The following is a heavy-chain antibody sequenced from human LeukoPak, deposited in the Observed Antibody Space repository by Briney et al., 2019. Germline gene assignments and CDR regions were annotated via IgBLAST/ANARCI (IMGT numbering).Heavy chain of an antibody. J-gene: IGHJ4*02. CDR3: ARATGIAAVSYYDY. Sequence: ARSLRCSCAASGFTVSSNYMSWVRQAPGKGLKWVSVIYSGGSTYYADSVKGRFTISRDNSKNTLYLQMNSLRAEDTAVYYCARATGIAAVSYYDYWGQGTLVTVSS. V-gene: IGHV3-66*01. CDR2: IYSGGST. D-gene: IGHD6-13*01. CDR1: GFTVSSNY.